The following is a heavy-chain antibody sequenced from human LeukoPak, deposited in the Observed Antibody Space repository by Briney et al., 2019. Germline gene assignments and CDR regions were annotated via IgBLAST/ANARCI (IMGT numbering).Heavy chain of an antibody. D-gene: IGHD2-2*01. CDR1: GYSFTSYW. V-gene: IGHV5-51*01. CDR3: ARWGDMAVPAAHNWFDP. CDR2: IYPGDSDT. J-gene: IGHJ5*02. Sequence: GESLKISCKGSGYSFTSYWIGWVRQMPGKGLEWMGIIYPGDSDTRYSPSFQGQVTISADKSISTAYLQWSSLKASDTAMYYCARWGDMAVPAAHNWFDPWGQGTLVTVSS.